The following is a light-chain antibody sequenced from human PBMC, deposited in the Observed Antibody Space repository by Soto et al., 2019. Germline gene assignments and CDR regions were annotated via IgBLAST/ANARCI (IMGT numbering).Light chain of an antibody. CDR2: GAS. V-gene: IGKV3-20*01. CDR1: QSVTKNF. Sequence: ETVLTQSPGTLSLSPGEGATLSCRASQSVTKNFLAWYQQKPGQAPRLLIYGASRRATGIPDRFSGSGSGTEFSLTISRLEPEDFAVYYCHQYGSSPFGGGTKVDIK. J-gene: IGKJ4*01. CDR3: HQYGSSP.